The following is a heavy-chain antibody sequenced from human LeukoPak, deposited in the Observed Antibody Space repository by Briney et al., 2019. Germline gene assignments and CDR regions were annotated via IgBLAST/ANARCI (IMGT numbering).Heavy chain of an antibody. CDR2: IYYSGST. D-gene: IGHD3-10*01. CDR1: GGSISSYY. V-gene: IGHV4-59*01. CDR3: ARGLWFGELLFDY. J-gene: IGHJ4*02. Sequence: SETLSLTCTVSGGSISSYYWSWIRQPPGKGLEWIGYIYYSGSTNYNPSLKSRVTISVDTSKNQFSLKLSSVTAVDTAVYYCARGLWFGELLFDYWGQGTLVTVSS.